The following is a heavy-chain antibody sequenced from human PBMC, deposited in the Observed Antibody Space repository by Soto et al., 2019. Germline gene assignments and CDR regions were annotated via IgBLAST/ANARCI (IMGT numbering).Heavy chain of an antibody. CDR2: ISWNSGSI. CDR1: GFTFDDYA. CDR3: ATGYLAAAGPFDD. V-gene: IGHV3-9*01. D-gene: IGHD6-13*01. J-gene: IGHJ4*02. Sequence: GGSLRLSCAASGFTFDDYAMHWARQAPGKGLEWVSGISWNSGSIGYADSVKGRFTISRDNAKNSLYLQMNSLGAEDTALYYCATGYLAAAGPFDDWGQGTQVTVSS.